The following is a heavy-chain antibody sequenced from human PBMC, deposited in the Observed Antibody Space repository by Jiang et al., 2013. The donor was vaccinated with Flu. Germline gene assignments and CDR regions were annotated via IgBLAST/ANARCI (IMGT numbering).Heavy chain of an antibody. Sequence: GAEVKKPGASVNVSCQASGYDSTSYYIHWVRQAPGQGLEWMGVISPSGYSTHYAQKFQGRVIVTRDTSTSTVYLELSSLRSEDTAVYYCAKDKGCSNTSCHTQFDYWGQGTLVTVSS. CDR1: GYDSTSYY. CDR3: AKDKGCSNTSCHTQFDY. D-gene: IGHD2-2*02. V-gene: IGHV1-46*01. J-gene: IGHJ4*02. CDR2: ISPSGYST.